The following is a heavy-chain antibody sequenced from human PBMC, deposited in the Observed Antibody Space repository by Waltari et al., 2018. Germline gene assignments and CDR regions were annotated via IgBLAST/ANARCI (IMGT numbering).Heavy chain of an antibody. V-gene: IGHV4-30-2*01. D-gene: IGHD3-3*01. CDR2: IVHSGST. J-gene: IGHJ4*02. CDR3: ARGIRGYYDFWSGYFDY. CDR1: GGSISSGGYS. Sequence: QLQLQESGSGLVKPSQTLSLTCAVSGGSISSGGYSWSWIRQPPGKGLEWIGYIVHSGSTYYNPALKSRVTISVDRSKNQFSLKLSSVTAADTAVYYCARGIRGYYDFWSGYFDYWGQGTLVTVSS.